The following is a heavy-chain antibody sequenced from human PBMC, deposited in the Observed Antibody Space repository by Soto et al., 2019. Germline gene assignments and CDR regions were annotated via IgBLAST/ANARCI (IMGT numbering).Heavy chain of an antibody. J-gene: IGHJ6*02. CDR1: GGSISSSNW. CDR3: ARVSGSYYYGMDV. Sequence: QVQLQESGPGLVKPSGTLSLTCAVSGGSISSSNWWSWVRQHPGKGLEWIGEMYHSGSTNYNPSLKSRVTISVDKSKNQFSLKVSSVTAADTAVYYCARVSGSYYYGMDVCGQGTTVTVSS. D-gene: IGHD1-26*01. CDR2: MYHSGST. V-gene: IGHV4-4*02.